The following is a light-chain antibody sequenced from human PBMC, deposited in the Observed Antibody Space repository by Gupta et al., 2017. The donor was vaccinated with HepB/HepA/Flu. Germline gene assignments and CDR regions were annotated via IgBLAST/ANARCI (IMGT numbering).Light chain of an antibody. V-gene: IGLV2-14*01. CDR3: SSYTGSSTLVV. CDR2: DVS. J-gene: IGLJ2*01. Sequence: QSALTQSACVSCPPGPSIPTSCTGTSSDVGGDNYVSWYQQHPGKATKLMIYDVSNLPSGVDTRFSGSKSGNTASLTISGLQAEDEADYYCSSYTGSSTLVVFGGGTKLTVL. CDR1: SSDVGGDNY.